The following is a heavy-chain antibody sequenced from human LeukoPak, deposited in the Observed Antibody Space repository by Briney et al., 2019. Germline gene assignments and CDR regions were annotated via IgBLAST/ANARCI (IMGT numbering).Heavy chain of an antibody. CDR3: AREYYGAYVHDGQEP. D-gene: IGHD4-17*01. CDR1: GFTFSSYS. CDR2: ISSSSSYI. J-gene: IGHJ4*02. Sequence: GGSLRLSCAASGFTFSSYSMNWVRQAPGKGLEWVSSISSSSSYIYYADSVKGRFTISRDNAKNSLYLQMNSLRAEDTAVYYCAREYYGAYVHDGQEPWGQGTLVTVSS. V-gene: IGHV3-21*01.